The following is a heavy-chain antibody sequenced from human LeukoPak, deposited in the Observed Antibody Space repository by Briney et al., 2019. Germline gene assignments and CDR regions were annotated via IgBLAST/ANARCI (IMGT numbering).Heavy chain of an antibody. CDR1: AFTFSGHS. CDR3: ARRAPYSSTPVYFDY. Sequence: ARGSLRLSCAASAFTFSGHSISWVRQAPGKWLEWVSAISDDGRSPYYADSVKGRFTVSRDNCKDMLYLQMNSLRDEDTALYSCARRAPYSSTPVYFDYWGQGALVTVSS. V-gene: IGHV3-23*01. D-gene: IGHD6-13*01. J-gene: IGHJ4*02. CDR2: ISDDGRSP.